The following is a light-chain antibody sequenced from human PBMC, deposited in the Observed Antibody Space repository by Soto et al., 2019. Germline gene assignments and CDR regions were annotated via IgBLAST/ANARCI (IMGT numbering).Light chain of an antibody. CDR1: SSNMGSNT. J-gene: IGLJ2*01. CDR3: AAWDGSLNHIL. V-gene: IGLV1-44*01. CDR2: NDN. Sequence: QSVLTQPTSASGTPGQGVAISCSGSSSNMGSNTVNWYQHLPGTPPKLLIYNDNQRPSGVPDRFFGSKSGTSASLAITGLQSEDEADYYCAAWDGSLNHILFGGGTKLTVL.